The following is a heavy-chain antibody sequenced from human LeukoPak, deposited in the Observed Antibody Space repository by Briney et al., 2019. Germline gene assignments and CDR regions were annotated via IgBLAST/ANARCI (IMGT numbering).Heavy chain of an antibody. CDR1: GFIFSSYD. Sequence: GSLRLSCAASGFIFSSYDMHWVRQVTGQGLEWVSAIGTAGDTYYPGSVKGRFTISRENAKNSLYLQMNSLRAGDTAVYYCARMGLRSFDIWGQGTMVTVSS. CDR3: ARMGLRSFDI. D-gene: IGHD3-10*01. V-gene: IGHV3-13*01. J-gene: IGHJ3*02. CDR2: IGTAGDT.